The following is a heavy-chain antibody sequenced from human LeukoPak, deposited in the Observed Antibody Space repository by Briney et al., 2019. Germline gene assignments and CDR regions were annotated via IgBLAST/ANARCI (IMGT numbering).Heavy chain of an antibody. J-gene: IGHJ4*02. CDR3: ARKLRSPGNFPVGY. V-gene: IGHV1-2*06. Sequence: GASVKVSCKASGYTFTSYGISWVRQAPGQGLEWVGRINPNTATTHSALKFQDRVTLTRDTSMRTVYMELSGLTSDDTAVYYCARKLRSPGNFPVGYWGQGTLVTVSS. D-gene: IGHD2-2*03. CDR1: GYTFTSYG. CDR2: INPNTATT.